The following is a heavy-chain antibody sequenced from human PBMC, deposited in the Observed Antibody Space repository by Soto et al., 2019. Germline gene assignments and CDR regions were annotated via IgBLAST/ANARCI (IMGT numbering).Heavy chain of an antibody. CDR3: AREGSYSAYNFAHGIQLWSFDF. J-gene: IGHJ4*02. V-gene: IGHV4-4*07. CDR1: GGSISSYY. CDR2: IFSSEST. Sequence: SETLSLTCTVSGGSISSYYWSWVRQPAGTGLEWIGRIFSSESTSFNPSLESRVAMSVDTSKNHFSLNLSSVTAADMAVYYCAREGSYSAYNFAHGIQLWSFDFWGQGALVTVSS. D-gene: IGHD5-12*01.